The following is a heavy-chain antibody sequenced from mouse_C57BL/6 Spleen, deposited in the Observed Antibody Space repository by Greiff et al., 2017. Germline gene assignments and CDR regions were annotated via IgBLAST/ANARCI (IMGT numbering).Heavy chain of an antibody. CDR3: ARRYYYGSSYDYWYFDV. CDR1: GFTFSDYY. CDR2: ISNGGGST. D-gene: IGHD1-1*01. V-gene: IGHV5-12*01. Sequence: EVKLVESGGGLVQPGGSLKLSCAASGFTFSDYYMYWVRQTPEKRLEWVAYISNGGGSTYYPDTVKGRFTISRDNAKNTLYLQMSRLKSEDTAMYYCARRYYYGSSYDYWYFDVWGTGTTVTVSS. J-gene: IGHJ1*03.